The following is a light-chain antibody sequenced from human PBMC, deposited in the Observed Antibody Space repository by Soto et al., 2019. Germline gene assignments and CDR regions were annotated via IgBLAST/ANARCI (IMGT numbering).Light chain of an antibody. CDR1: SSDVGAYNS. V-gene: IGLV2-23*01. CDR3: CSSAPESTYV. J-gene: IGLJ1*01. CDR2: KGT. Sequence: QSVLAQPASVSGSPGQSVTISCTGTSSDVGAYNSVSWYQQHPDKAPQLMIYKGTQRPSGVSNRFSGSTSGNAASLTISGLQAGDEADYFCCSSAPESTYVFGTGTKVTLL.